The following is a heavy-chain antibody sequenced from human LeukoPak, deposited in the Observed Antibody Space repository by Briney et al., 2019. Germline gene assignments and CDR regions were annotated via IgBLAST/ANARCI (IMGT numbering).Heavy chain of an antibody. J-gene: IGHJ4*02. CDR3: ARDQDSSGWNDY. Sequence: GGSLRLSCAASGFAFSSYAMHWVRQAPGKGLEWVAIISYDGITESYSDSVKGRFTISRDNFKNTLYLQMNSLRGEDTAVYYCARDQDSSGWNDYWGQGTLVTVSS. V-gene: IGHV3-30*04. D-gene: IGHD6-19*01. CDR2: ISYDGITE. CDR1: GFAFSSYA.